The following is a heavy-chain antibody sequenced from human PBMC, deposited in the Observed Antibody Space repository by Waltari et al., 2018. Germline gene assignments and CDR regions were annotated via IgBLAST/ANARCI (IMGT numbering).Heavy chain of an antibody. D-gene: IGHD1-7*01. CDR1: GITFSNYY. CDR3: HGNYLTQVDY. Sequence: EVQLVESGGGLVQPGGSLRLSCAASGITFSNYYMHWVRQAQGKGLEWVALIRTKASGYATEYAAAVKDRLTISRDDSKNTLYLQMSSLKTEDTAVYYCHGNYLTQVDYWGQGVLVTVSS. J-gene: IGHJ4*02. V-gene: IGHV3-72*01. CDR2: IRTKASGYAT.